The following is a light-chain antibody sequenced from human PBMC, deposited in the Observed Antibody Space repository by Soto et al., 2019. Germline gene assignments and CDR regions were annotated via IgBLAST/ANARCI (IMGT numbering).Light chain of an antibody. CDR2: DAS. CDR1: HSVTTH. Sequence: EIVWTQSPDTLSLSPGERATLSCWASHSVTTHLAWFQQRPGQTPRLLIYDASTRAPGIPARFSGRGSGADFTLTISSLEPEDFAVYYCQQRSDSITFGQRTRLEI. CDR3: QQRSDSIT. J-gene: IGKJ5*01. V-gene: IGKV3-11*01.